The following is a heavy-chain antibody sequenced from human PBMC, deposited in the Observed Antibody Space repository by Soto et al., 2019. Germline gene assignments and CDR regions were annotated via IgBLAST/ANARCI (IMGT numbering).Heavy chain of an antibody. J-gene: IGHJ3*02. CDR1: GFTFTSSA. V-gene: IGHV1-58*01. CDR3: ATYYDSSGLPTHDAFDI. Sequence: QMQLVQSGPEVKKPGTSVKVSCKASGFTFTSSAVQWVRQARGQRLEWIGWIVVGSGNTNYAQKFQERVTITRDMSTSTAYMELSSLRSEDTAVYYCATYYDSSGLPTHDAFDIWGQGTMVTVSS. D-gene: IGHD3-22*01. CDR2: IVVGSGNT.